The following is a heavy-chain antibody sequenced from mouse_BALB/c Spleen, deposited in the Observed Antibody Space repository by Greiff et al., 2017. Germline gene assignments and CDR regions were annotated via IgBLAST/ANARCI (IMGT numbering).Heavy chain of an antibody. CDR3: ARHGYDYAFAY. CDR1: GFTFSSYA. D-gene: IGHD2-4*01. J-gene: IGHJ3*01. Sequence: EVKLVESGGGLVKPGGSLKLSCAASGFTFSSYAMSWVRQTPEKRLELVAAINSNGGSTYYPDTVKGRFTISRDNAKNTLYLQMSSLKSEDTALYYCARHGYDYAFAYWGQGTLVTVSA. V-gene: IGHV5-6-2*01. CDR2: INSNGGST.